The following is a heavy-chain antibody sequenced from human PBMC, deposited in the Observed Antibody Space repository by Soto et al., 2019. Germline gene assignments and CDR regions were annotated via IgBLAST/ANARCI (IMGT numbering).Heavy chain of an antibody. CDR2: IYYSGST. V-gene: IGHV4-59*08. CDR3: ASTKGQGLVGYHYYYMAV. D-gene: IGHD6-19*01. Sequence: SETLSLTCTVSGGSISSYYWSWIRQPPGKGLEWIGYIYYSGSTNYNPSLKSRVTISVDTSKNQFSLKLSSVTAADTAVYYCASTKGQGLVGYHYYYMAVWGKGTTVTV. CDR1: GGSISSYY. J-gene: IGHJ6*03.